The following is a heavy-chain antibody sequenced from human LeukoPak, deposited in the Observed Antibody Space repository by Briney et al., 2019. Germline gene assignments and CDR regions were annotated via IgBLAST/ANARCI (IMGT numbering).Heavy chain of an antibody. D-gene: IGHD1-26*01. CDR2: ICSSSSTI. Sequence: WETLTLSCTVSGFTFSSYSLNWVRQPPGKGLEWVSYICSSSSTIYYADPVKGRFTISRDNDNNSLFLQMNSLRADDTAVYYWARALGPTISAGSVYWGGGTLVTLSS. CDR3: ARALGPTISAGSVY. CDR1: GFTFSSYS. V-gene: IGHV3-48*01. J-gene: IGHJ4*02.